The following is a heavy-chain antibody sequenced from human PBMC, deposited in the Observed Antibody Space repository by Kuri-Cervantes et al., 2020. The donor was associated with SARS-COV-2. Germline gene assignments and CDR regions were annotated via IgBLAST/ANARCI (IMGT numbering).Heavy chain of an antibody. V-gene: IGHV3-15*07. Sequence: GGSLRLSCAASGFTFSSYEMNWVRQAPGKGLEWVGRIKSKTDGGTTDYVAPVKGRFTISRDDSKNTVYLQMSSLKTEDTAVYFCSTIDNSDTDAYDIWGQGKMVNVSS. CDR3: STIDNSDTDAYDI. J-gene: IGHJ3*02. CDR1: GFTFSSYE. D-gene: IGHD3-22*01. CDR2: IKSKTDGGTT.